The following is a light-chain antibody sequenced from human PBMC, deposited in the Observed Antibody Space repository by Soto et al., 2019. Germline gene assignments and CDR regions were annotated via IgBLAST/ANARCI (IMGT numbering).Light chain of an antibody. CDR3: SSYTSSSTLL. CDR1: SSDVGLYNY. V-gene: IGLV2-14*01. J-gene: IGLJ3*02. Sequence: QSALTQPASVSGSPGQSITISCTGTSSDVGLYNYVSWYQQHPGKAPKLMIYEVSNRPSGVSNRFSGSKSGNTASLTISGLQAEDEADYYCSSYTSSSTLLFGGGTKLTVL. CDR2: EVS.